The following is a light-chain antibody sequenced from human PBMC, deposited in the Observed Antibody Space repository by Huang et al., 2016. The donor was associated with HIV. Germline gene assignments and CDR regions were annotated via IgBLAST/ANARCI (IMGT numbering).Light chain of an antibody. CDR3: QQYHTIPWT. J-gene: IGKJ1*01. CDR2: ATA. CDR1: QGIGNS. Sequence: DIRMTQSPSSLSASVGDRVTITCRATQGIGNSLAWYQQKPGKAPRLLLYATARLESGVPSRFSGSGSGTHYTLTINTLQPEDIGSYYCQQYHTIPWTFGQGTKVEVK. V-gene: IGKV1-NL1*01.